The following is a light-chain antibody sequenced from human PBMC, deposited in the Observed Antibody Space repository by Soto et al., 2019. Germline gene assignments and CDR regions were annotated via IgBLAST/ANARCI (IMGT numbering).Light chain of an antibody. V-gene: IGKV1-9*01. CDR3: QQLNSYPLT. Sequence: DIHLTQSPSSLSASVGDRLTITCRSSQSISTYLNWYQQKPGKAPKLLIYTASTLQSGVPSRFSGSGSGTDFTLTISSLQPEDFATYYCQQLNSYPLTFGGGTRVEIK. J-gene: IGKJ4*01. CDR2: TAS. CDR1: QSISTY.